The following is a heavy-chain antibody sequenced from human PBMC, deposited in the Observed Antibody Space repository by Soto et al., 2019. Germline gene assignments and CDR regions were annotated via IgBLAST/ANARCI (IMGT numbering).Heavy chain of an antibody. CDR3: ATSDSVSRGSGRTREGDYYYGMDV. J-gene: IGHJ6*02. Sequence: ASVKVSCKASGYTFTDYFMYWVRQAPGKGLEWMGGFDPEDGETIYAQKFQGRVTMTEDTSTDTAYMELSSLRSEDTAVYYCATSDSVSRGSGRTREGDYYYGMDVWGQGTTVTVSS. V-gene: IGHV1-24*01. CDR2: FDPEDGET. D-gene: IGHD3-22*01. CDR1: GYTFTDYF.